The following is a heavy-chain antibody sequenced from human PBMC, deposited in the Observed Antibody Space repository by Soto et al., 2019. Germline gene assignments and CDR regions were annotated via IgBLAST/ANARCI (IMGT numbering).Heavy chain of an antibody. CDR2: IYYSGST. CDR3: ARHPATTLDY. Sequence: QLQLQESGPGLVQTSETLSLTCTVSGGSISSSSYYWGWIRQPPGKWLEWIGSIYYSGSTYYNPSLTSRVTISVDTSKNQFSLNLSSVTAADTAVYYCARHPATTLDYWGQGTLVTVSS. J-gene: IGHJ4*02. D-gene: IGHD1-1*01. CDR1: GGSISSSSYY. V-gene: IGHV4-39*01.